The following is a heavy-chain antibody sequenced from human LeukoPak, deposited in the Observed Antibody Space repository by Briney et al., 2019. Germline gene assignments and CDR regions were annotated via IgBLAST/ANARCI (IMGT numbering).Heavy chain of an antibody. CDR3: ERHREYQLFSGYYFLLDA. Sequence: SETLSLTCTVSVDPISRYYWSWLPQPPGKGLEGSRFIYYTRRTNYNPPLKSRVTMSVDTSKNAFSLKLSSVTAATTAVSYCERHREYQLFSGYYFLLDAWGQGPTVTVS. V-gene: IGHV4-59*08. CDR2: IYYTRRT. J-gene: IGHJ6*02. CDR1: VDPISRYY. D-gene: IGHD2-2*01.